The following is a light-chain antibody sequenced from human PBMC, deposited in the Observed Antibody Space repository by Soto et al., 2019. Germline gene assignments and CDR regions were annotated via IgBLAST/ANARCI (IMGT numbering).Light chain of an antibody. Sequence: QSVLTQPASVSGSPGQSITISCTGTSSDVGSYNLVSWYQQHPGKAPKLMIYEGNKRPSGVSNRFSGSKSANTASLTISGLQTEDEADYYCCSYAGTNTFVFGTGIKLTVL. V-gene: IGLV2-23*01. CDR2: EGN. CDR3: CSYAGTNTFV. J-gene: IGLJ1*01. CDR1: SSDVGSYNL.